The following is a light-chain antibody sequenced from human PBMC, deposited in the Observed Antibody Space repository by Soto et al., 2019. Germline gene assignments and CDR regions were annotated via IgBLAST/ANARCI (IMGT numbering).Light chain of an antibody. V-gene: IGLV4-69*01. CDR1: SGHSSYA. CDR2: VNSDGSH. CDR3: QTWGTDIHVV. J-gene: IGLJ2*01. Sequence: QLVLTQSPSASASLGASVKLTCTLSSGHSSYAIEWHQQQPEKGPRYLMKVNSDGSHSKGDGIPDRLSGSSSGAERYLTISSLQSEDEADYYCQTWGTDIHVVFGGGTKLTVL.